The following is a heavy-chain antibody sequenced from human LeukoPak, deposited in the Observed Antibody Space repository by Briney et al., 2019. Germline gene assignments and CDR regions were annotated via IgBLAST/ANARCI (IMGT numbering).Heavy chain of an antibody. CDR3: ARGQMTTGTNFDY. CDR2: ISYSGRS. V-gene: IGHV4-59*01. Sequence: SETLSLTCTVSGGFISSNYWSWIRQPPGKGLEYIGYISYSGRSDYNPSLQSRVTISVDTSKNQFSLKLSSVTAADTAVYYCARGQMTTGTNFDYLGQGTLVTGSS. D-gene: IGHD4-17*01. CDR1: GGFISSNY. J-gene: IGHJ4*01.